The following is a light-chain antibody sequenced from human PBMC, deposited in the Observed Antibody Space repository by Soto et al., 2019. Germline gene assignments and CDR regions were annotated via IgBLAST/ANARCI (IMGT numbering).Light chain of an antibody. CDR3: ATWDSNTRV. J-gene: IGLJ1*01. CDR2: LEGSGSY. CDR1: SGHSSYI. V-gene: IGLV4-60*02. Sequence: QAVLTQSSSASASLGSSVKLTCTLSSGHSSYIIAWHQQQPGKAPRYLMKLEGSGSYNKGSGVPDRFSGSSSGADRYLTISNLQFEDEADYSCATWDSNTRVFGTGTKVTVL.